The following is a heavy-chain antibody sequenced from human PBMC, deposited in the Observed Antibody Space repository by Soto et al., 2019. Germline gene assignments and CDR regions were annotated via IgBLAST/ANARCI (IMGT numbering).Heavy chain of an antibody. CDR1: GFTVSSTY. V-gene: IGHV3-23*01. J-gene: IGHJ4*02. CDR3: AKLPRGSSPENDY. D-gene: IGHD6-6*01. Sequence: GGSLRLSCAASGFTVSSTYLTWVRQAPGKGLEWVSGLSSSGGTTHYADSVKGRFTISRDNSKNTLFLQMNSLRAEDTAVYYCAKLPRGSSPENDYWGQGTLVTVSS. CDR2: LSSSGGTT.